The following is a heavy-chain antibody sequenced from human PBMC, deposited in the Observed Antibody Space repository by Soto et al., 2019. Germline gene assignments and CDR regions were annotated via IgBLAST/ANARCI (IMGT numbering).Heavy chain of an antibody. CDR2: IWYDGSNK. Sequence: QVQLVESGGGVVQPGRSLRLSCAASGFTFSSYGMHWVRQAPGKGLEWVAVIWYDGSNKYYADSVKGRFTISRDNSKNTLYLQMNSLRAEDTAVYYSARDRSVSQQDPWFDPWGQGTLVTVSS. J-gene: IGHJ5*02. CDR3: ARDRSVSQQDPWFDP. CDR1: GFTFSSYG. V-gene: IGHV3-33*01. D-gene: IGHD6-13*01.